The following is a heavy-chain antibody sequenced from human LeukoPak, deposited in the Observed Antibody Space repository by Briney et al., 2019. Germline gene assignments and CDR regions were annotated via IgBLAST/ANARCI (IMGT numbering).Heavy chain of an antibody. CDR1: GGSISSYY. D-gene: IGHD4-17*01. CDR2: IYFSGST. CDR3: ARHDYGDY. J-gene: IGHJ3*01. V-gene: IGHV4-59*08. Sequence: SETLSLTCTVSGGSISSYYWSWIRQPPGKGLEWVGYIYFSGSTTYNPSLKSRVTMSVDTSKNQFSLRLSSVTAADTAVYFCARHDYGDYWGQGTMVTVSS.